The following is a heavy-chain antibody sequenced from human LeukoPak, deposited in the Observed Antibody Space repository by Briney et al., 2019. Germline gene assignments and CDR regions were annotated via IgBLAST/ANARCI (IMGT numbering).Heavy chain of an antibody. CDR2: IRYDGSSK. V-gene: IGHV3-30*02. J-gene: IGHJ4*02. D-gene: IGHD5-12*01. Sequence: GGSLRLSCAASGLTFSSSGMHWVRQAPGKGLEWVAFIRYDGSSKYYADSVKGRFTISRDNSKNTLYVQMNSLRPEDTAVYYCAAKGNGYTGIYVFAHWGQGTLVTVSS. CDR3: AAKGNGYTGIYVFAH. CDR1: GLTFSSSG.